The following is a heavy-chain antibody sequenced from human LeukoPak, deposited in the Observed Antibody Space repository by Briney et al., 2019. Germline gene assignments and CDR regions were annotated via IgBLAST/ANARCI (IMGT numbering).Heavy chain of an antibody. CDR1: GFTFSNAW. Sequence: GGSLRLSCAASGFTFSNAWMSWVRQAPGKGLEWVGRIKSNTDGGTTDYAAPVKGRFTISRDDSKNTLYLQMNSLKTEDTAVYYCTTDQRDYYDSSGYNREWGQGTLVTVSS. CDR3: TTDQRDYYDSSGYNRE. V-gene: IGHV3-15*01. J-gene: IGHJ4*02. D-gene: IGHD3-22*01. CDR2: IKSNTDGGTT.